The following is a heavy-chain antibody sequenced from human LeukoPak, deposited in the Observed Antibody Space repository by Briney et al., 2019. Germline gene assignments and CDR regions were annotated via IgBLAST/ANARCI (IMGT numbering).Heavy chain of an antibody. CDR3: ARLNSTHLFDTIYHQLDY. D-gene: IGHD2/OR15-2a*01. CDR2: ISTYNGRT. Sequence: GASVKVSCKASNYTFISYSITWVRQAPGQGLEWMGWISTYNGRTNYAPNFQDRVTMTSDRSTSTTYMELRSLRSDGTAVYYCARLNSTHLFDTIYHQLDYWGQGALVTVSS. J-gene: IGHJ4*02. CDR1: NYTFISYS. V-gene: IGHV1-18*01.